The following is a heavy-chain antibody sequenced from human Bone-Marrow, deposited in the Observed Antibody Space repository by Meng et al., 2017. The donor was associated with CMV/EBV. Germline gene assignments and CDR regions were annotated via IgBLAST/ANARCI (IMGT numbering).Heavy chain of an antibody. Sequence: TVSGGSISSGSYYWSWIRQPAGKGLEWIGRIYTSGSTNYNPSLKSRVTISVDTSKNQFSLKLSSVTAADTAVYYCARKYVDIVAPFDYWGQGTLVTVSS. CDR1: GGSISSGSYY. V-gene: IGHV4-61*02. CDR3: ARKYVDIVAPFDY. D-gene: IGHD5-12*01. CDR2: IYTSGST. J-gene: IGHJ4*02.